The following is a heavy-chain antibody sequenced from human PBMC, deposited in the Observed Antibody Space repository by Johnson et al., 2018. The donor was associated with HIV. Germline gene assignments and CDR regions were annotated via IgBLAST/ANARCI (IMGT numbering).Heavy chain of an antibody. CDR1: GFTFSSYA. CDR3: AREVAAVGDAFDI. Sequence: VQLVESGGGVVQPGRSLRLSCAASGFTFSSYAMHWVRQAPGKGLEWVAVISYDGSNKYYADSVKGRFTISRDNAKNSLYLQMNSLRAEDTAVYYCAREVAAVGDAFDIWGQGTMVTVSS. V-gene: IGHV3-30-3*01. CDR2: ISYDGSNK. D-gene: IGHD6-13*01. J-gene: IGHJ3*02.